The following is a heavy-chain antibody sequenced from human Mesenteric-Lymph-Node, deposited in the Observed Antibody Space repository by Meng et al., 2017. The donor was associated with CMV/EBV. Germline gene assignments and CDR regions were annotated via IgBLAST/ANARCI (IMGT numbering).Heavy chain of an antibody. CDR3: ARDYYKNSYYYGVDV. Sequence: GGSLRLSCEASGFTFDDYGMSWVRQAPGKGLEWVSGINWNGGSTGYADSVKGRFTISRDNAKNSLYLQMNSLRAEDTALFYCARDYYKNSYYYGVDVWGQGTTVTVSS. D-gene: IGHD3-22*01. CDR2: INWNGGST. CDR1: GFTFDDYG. V-gene: IGHV3-20*04. J-gene: IGHJ6*02.